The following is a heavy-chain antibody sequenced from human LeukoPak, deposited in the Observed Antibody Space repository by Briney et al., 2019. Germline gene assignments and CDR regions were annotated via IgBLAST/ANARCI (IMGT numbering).Heavy chain of an antibody. CDR1: GGTFSSYA. D-gene: IGHD2-15*01. CDR3: ARVIERDHSCSRRGSDAFDI. J-gene: IGHJ3*02. CDR2: IIPIFGTA. V-gene: IGHV1-69*05. Sequence: GASVKVSCKASGGTFSSYAISWVRQAPGQGLEWMGGIIPIFGTANYAQKFQGRVTITTDEPTSTAYMELSSLRSEDTAVYYCARVIERDHSCSRRGSDAFDIWGQGTMVTVSS.